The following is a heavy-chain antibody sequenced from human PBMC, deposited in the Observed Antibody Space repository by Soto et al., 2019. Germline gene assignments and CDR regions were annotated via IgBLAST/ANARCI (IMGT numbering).Heavy chain of an antibody. Sequence: VQLLESGGGLVQPGGSLRLSCAASGFTFSSYAMSWVRQAPGKGLEWVSTISGSGGSTYYADSVKGRFTISRDTSKNTLYLQMNSLRAEDTAVYYCAKDPGYCSGGSCHDYFDYWGQGTLVTVSS. D-gene: IGHD2-15*01. V-gene: IGHV3-23*01. CDR1: GFTFSSYA. CDR3: AKDPGYCSGGSCHDYFDY. CDR2: ISGSGGST. J-gene: IGHJ4*02.